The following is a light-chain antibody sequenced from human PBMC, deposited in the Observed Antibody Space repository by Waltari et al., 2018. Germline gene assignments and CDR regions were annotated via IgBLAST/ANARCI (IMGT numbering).Light chain of an antibody. CDR1: SGHSNNV. V-gene: IGLV4-69*01. CDR2: VNSDGSH. J-gene: IGLJ3*02. CDR3: QTGGHGTWV. Sequence: QLVLTQSPSASASLGASVKLTCTLSSGHSNNVIAWLQQRPEKGPRYLMKVNSDGSHNKGDEMPDRFSGSISGAELYLTISSLQSEDEADYFCQTGGHGTWVFGGGTKLTVL.